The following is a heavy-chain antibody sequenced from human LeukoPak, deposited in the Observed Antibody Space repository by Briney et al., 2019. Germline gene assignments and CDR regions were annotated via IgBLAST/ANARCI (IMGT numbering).Heavy chain of an antibody. CDR1: GASFNIYY. CDR3: ARVKLLYDSSGYSSWFDS. V-gene: IGHV4-59*01. J-gene: IGHJ5*01. CDR2: IFYSGST. D-gene: IGHD3-22*01. Sequence: SETLSLTCTVSGASFNIYYWSWIRQPPGKGLEWIGSIFYSGSTNYNPSLKSRVTISVDKSKNQFSLRLSSVTAADTAVYYCARVKLLYDSSGYSSWFDSWGRGTQVTVSS.